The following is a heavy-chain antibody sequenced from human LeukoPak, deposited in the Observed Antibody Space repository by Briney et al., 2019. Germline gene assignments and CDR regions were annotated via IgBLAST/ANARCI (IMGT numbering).Heavy chain of an antibody. CDR1: GFTFSSYA. V-gene: IGHV3-23*01. D-gene: IGHD6-13*01. J-gene: IGHJ1*01. Sequence: TGGSLRLSCAASGFTFSSYAMSWVRQAPGKGLEWVSAISGGADNTYSANSVKGRFTISRDNSKNTLYLQMNSLRAEDTAVYYCAKERSSGWYGYMQDWGQGTLVTVSS. CDR3: AKERSSGWYGYMQD. CDR2: ISGGADNT.